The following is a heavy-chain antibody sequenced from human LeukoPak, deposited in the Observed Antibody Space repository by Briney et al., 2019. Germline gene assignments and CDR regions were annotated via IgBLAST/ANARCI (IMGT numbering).Heavy chain of an antibody. Sequence: TGGSLRLSCAASGFTFDDYGMSWVRQAPGKGLEWVSGINWNGGSTGYADSVKGRFTISRDNAKNSLYLQMNSLRAEDTAVYYCARGPSGGNNLWVDYWGQGTLVTVSS. D-gene: IGHD1-20*01. J-gene: IGHJ4*02. CDR1: GFTFDDYG. CDR3: ARGPSGGNNLWVDY. CDR2: INWNGGST. V-gene: IGHV3-20*04.